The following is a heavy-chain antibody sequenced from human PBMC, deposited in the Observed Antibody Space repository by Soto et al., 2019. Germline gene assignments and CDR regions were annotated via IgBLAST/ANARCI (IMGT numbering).Heavy chain of an antibody. CDR3: ARGSIGYRSNSYTY. D-gene: IGHD5-12*01. Sequence: VQLQESGPGLMKPSETLSLTCSVSGGSISNYYWTWIRQPPGKGLEWIGYIYNSENTEYNPSLKSRVTISVATSKSQCSLKLTSATAADTATYSCARGSIGYRSNSYTYLGQGALVPVSS. CDR2: IYNSENT. J-gene: IGHJ1*01. CDR1: GGSISNYY. V-gene: IGHV4-59*08.